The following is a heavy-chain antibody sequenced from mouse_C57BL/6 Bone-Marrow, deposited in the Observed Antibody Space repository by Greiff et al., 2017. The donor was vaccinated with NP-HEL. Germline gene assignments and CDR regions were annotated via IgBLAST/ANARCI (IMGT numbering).Heavy chain of an antibody. V-gene: IGHV10-3*01. CDR3: VRDGLWYFDV. J-gene: IGHJ1*03. CDR1: GFTFNTYA. CDR2: IRSNSSNYAT. Sequence: EVKLVESGGGLVQPKGSLKLSCAASGFTFNTYAMHWVRQAPGKGLEWVARIRSNSSNYATYYADSVKDSFTISRDDSQIMLYLQINKLKTADTAVCYCVRDGLWYFDVWGTGTTVTVSS.